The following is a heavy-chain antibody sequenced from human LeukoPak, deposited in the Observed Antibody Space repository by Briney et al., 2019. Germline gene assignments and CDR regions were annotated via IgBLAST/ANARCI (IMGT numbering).Heavy chain of an antibody. J-gene: IGHJ3*02. CDR3: ARADYADAFDI. CDR1: GFTFSSYA. V-gene: IGHV3-30-3*01. CDR2: ISYDGSNK. D-gene: IGHD4-17*01. Sequence: GRSLRLSCAASGFTFSSYAMHWVRQAPGKGLEWVAVISYDGSNKYYADSVKGRFTISRDNSKNTLYLQMNSLRAEDTAVYYCARADYADAFDIWGQGTMVTVSS.